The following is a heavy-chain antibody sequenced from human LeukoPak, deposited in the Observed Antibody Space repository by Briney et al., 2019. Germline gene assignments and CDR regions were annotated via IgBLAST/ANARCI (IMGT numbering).Heavy chain of an antibody. Sequence: SQTLSLTCTVSGGSISSGDYYWRWIRQPPGKGLEWIGYIYYSGSTYYNPSLKSRVTISVDTSKNQFSLKLSSVTAADTAVYYWAYDAAGNWHAGGDWGQGTLVTVSS. CDR1: GGSISSGDYY. J-gene: IGHJ4*02. V-gene: IGHV4-30-4*01. CDR3: AYDAAGNWHAGGD. D-gene: IGHD1-1*01. CDR2: IYYSGST.